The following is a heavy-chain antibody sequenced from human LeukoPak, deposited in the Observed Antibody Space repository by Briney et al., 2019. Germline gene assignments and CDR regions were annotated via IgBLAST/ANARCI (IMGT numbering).Heavy chain of an antibody. CDR1: GFTFSSYS. CDR2: ISSSSSYI. V-gene: IGHV3-21*01. CDR3: ARDLQDIVVVPAAMPLGAERIAFDY. D-gene: IGHD2-2*01. Sequence: GGSLRLSCAASGFTFSSYSMNWVRQAPGKGLEWVSSISSSSSYIYYADSVKGRFTISRDNAKNSLYLQMNSLRAEDTAVYYCARDLQDIVVVPAAMPLGAERIAFDYWGQGTLVTVSS. J-gene: IGHJ4*02.